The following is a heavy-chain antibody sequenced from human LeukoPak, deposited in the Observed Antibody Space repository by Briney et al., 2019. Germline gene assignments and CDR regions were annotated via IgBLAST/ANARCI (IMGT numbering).Heavy chain of an antibody. V-gene: IGHV3-30-3*01. Sequence: GGSLRLSCAASGFTFSSYAMHWVRQAPGKGLEWVAVISYDGSNKYYADSVKGRFTISRDNSKNTLYLQMNSLRAEDTAVYYCARDYNPTGIAAIQYWGQGTLVTVSS. CDR1: GFTFSSYA. J-gene: IGHJ4*02. D-gene: IGHD6-13*01. CDR2: ISYDGSNK. CDR3: ARDYNPTGIAAIQY.